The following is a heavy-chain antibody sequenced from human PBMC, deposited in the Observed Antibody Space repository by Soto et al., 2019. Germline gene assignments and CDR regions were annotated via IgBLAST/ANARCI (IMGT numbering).Heavy chain of an antibody. V-gene: IGHV1-2*02. D-gene: IGHD3-10*01. CDR1: GYTFTGYY. CDR2: INPNSGGT. J-gene: IGHJ3*02. CDR3: ARVTPATLRGAFDI. Sequence: ASVKVSCKASGYTFTGYYMRWVRQAPGQGLEWMGWINPNSGGTNYAQKFQGRVTMTRDTSISTAYMELSRLRSDDTAVYYCARVTPATLRGAFDIWGQGTMVTVSS.